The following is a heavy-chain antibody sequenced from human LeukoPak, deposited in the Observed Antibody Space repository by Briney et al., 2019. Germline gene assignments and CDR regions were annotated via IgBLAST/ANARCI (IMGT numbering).Heavy chain of an antibody. CDR2: INPNTGGT. CDR1: GYTFSDYY. Sequence: ASVKVSCKASGYTFSDYYFHWVRQAPGQGLEWMGWINPNTGGTNYAQKFLGRVTMTRDTSISTVYMELSRLRSDDTAVYYCARVRWVARTSDNWFDPWGQGTLVTVSS. D-gene: IGHD4-23*01. CDR3: ARVRWVARTSDNWFDP. V-gene: IGHV1-2*02. J-gene: IGHJ5*02.